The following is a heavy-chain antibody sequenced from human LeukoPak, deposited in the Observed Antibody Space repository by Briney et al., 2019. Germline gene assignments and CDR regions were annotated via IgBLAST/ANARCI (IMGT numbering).Heavy chain of an antibody. CDR1: GFTFSSYA. J-gene: IGHJ4*02. Sequence: PGGSLRLSCAASGFTFSSYAMPWVRQAPGKGLEWVAVISYDGSNKYYADSVKGRFTISRDNSKNTLYLQMNSLRAEDTAVYYCARDGSSSPSGYWGQGTLVTVSS. V-gene: IGHV3-30-3*01. CDR2: ISYDGSNK. CDR3: ARDGSSSPSGY. D-gene: IGHD6-13*01.